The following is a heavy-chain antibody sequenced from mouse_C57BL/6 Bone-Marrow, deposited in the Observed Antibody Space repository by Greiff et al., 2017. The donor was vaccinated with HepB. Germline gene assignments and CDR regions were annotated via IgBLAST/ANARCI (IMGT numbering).Heavy chain of an antibody. CDR2: ISSGSSTI. CDR3: ARYYGSSYYAMDY. D-gene: IGHD1-1*01. V-gene: IGHV5-17*01. CDR1: GFTFSDYG. Sequence: EVQRVESGGGLVKPGGSLKLSCAASGFTFSDYGMHWVRQAPEKGLEWVAYISSGSSTIYYADTVKGRFTISRDNAKNTLFLQMTSLRSEDTAMYYCARYYGSSYYAMDYWGQGTSVTVSS. J-gene: IGHJ4*01.